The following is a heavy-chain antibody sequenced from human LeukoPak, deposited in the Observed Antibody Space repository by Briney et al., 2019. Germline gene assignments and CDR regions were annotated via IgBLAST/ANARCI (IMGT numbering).Heavy chain of an antibody. Sequence: GGSLRLSCAASGFTFSNYWMHWVRQAPGKGPVWVSRINRDGSSTRFADSVQGRFTISRDNAKNTLYLQMNSLRAEDTAVYYCARGGEASNWYPGYLDYWGQGALVTVSS. CDR2: INRDGSST. J-gene: IGHJ4*02. D-gene: IGHD6-13*01. CDR1: GFTFSNYW. CDR3: ARGGEASNWYPGYLDY. V-gene: IGHV3-74*01.